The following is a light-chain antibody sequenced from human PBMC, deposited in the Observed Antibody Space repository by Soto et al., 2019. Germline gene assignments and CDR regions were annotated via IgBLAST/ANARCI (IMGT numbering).Light chain of an antibody. CDR3: QEYSKGRLFT. CDR1: QSVGRN. Sequence: EIVVTQSPGILSVSPGDRATLSCRASQSVGRNLAWYQQKPGQAPTLLIYAASTRATGLPARFSGSGSGTDIILTISSLQSEDFAVFSCQEYSKGRLFTFGPGTRVDIK. V-gene: IGKV3-15*01. CDR2: AAS. J-gene: IGKJ3*01.